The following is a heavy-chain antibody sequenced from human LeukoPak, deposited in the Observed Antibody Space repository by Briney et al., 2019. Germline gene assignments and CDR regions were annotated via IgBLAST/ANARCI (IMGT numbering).Heavy chain of an antibody. CDR3: ARVRRGIAGWSYMDV. CDR1: GYTFTVYY. D-gene: IGHD6-13*01. V-gene: IGHV1-2*02. J-gene: IGHJ6*03. CDR2: INPNSGGT. Sequence: ASVKVSCKASGYTFTVYYMHWVRQAPGQGLEWMGWINPNSGGTNYAQKFQGRVTMTRDTSISTAYMELSRLRSDDTAVYYCARVRRGIAGWSYMDVWGKGTTVTVSS.